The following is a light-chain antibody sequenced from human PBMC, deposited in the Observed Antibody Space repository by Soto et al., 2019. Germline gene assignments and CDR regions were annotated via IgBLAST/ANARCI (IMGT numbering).Light chain of an antibody. CDR1: QTISSW. CDR2: KAS. J-gene: IGKJ1*01. V-gene: IGKV1-5*03. Sequence: DIQMTQSPSTLSGSVGDRITITFRASQTISSWLAWYQQKPGKAPKLLIYKASTLKSGVPSRFSGSGSGTDFTLTISRLEPEDFAVYYCQQYGSSGTFGQGTKVDIK. CDR3: QQYGSSGT.